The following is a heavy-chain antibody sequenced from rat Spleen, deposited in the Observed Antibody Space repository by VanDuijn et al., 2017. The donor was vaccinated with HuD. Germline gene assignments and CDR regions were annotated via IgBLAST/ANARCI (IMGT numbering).Heavy chain of an antibody. D-gene: IGHD1-11*01. Sequence: EVQLVESGGGLVQPGRSLKLSCAASGFTFSDYYMAWVRQAPKKGLEWVATINYDGSNTYYRDSVKGRFTISRDNAKSTLYLQMDSLRSEDTATYYCATRDGGYPGWGQGTLVTVSS. CDR2: INYDGSNT. V-gene: IGHV5-7*01. CDR3: ATRDGGYPG. J-gene: IGHJ3*01. CDR1: GFTFSDYY.